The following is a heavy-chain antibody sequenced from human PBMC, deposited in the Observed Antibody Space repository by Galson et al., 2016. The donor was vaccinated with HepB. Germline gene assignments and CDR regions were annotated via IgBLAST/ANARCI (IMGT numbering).Heavy chain of an antibody. CDR3: ARTLDYSDSTAYSAFDI. Sequence: PLSLTCTVSGGSISSGDYYWSWIRQPPGKGLEWIGYIYHSGTTYYSPSLKSRVTISIDTSKNQFSLKLTSVTAADTAVYYCARTLDYSDSTAYSAFDIWGQGTMVTVSS. J-gene: IGHJ3*02. CDR2: IYHSGTT. CDR1: GGSISSGDYY. V-gene: IGHV4-30-4*01. D-gene: IGHD3-22*01.